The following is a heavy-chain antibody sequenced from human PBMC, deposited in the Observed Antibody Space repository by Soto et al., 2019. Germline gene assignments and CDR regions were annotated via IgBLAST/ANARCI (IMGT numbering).Heavy chain of an antibody. D-gene: IGHD5-12*01. J-gene: IGHJ4*02. Sequence: SETLSLTCAVSGGSISSSNWWSWVRQPPGKGLEWIGEIYHSGSTNYNPSLKSRVTISVDKSKNQFSLKLSSVTAADTAVYYCASGGSGYDYIFDYWGQGTLVTVSS. CDR3: ASGGSGYDYIFDY. CDR1: GGSISSSNW. CDR2: IYHSGST. V-gene: IGHV4-4*02.